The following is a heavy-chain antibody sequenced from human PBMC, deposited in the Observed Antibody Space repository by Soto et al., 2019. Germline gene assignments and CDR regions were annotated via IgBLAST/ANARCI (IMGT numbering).Heavy chain of an antibody. CDR3: AKDAISGDGIWLMDS. V-gene: IGHV3-23*01. D-gene: IGHD2-21*02. CDR2: LLRSGSTT. CDR1: GFTFRNFA. Sequence: EVQLLESGGGLVQPGGSLRLSCAASGFTFRNFAMTWARQAPGKGLEWVAGLLRSGSTTYYADSEKGRFTISSDISASSLYLQMDNLRAEDTAFYYGAKDAISGDGIWLMDSWGQGTVVTVSS. J-gene: IGHJ4*02.